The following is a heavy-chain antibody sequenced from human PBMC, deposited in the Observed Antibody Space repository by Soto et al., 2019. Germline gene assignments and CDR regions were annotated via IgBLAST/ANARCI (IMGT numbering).Heavy chain of an antibody. CDR1: GGTFSSYA. CDR2: IIPIFGTA. J-gene: IGHJ6*02. CDR3: ARDRTVTTYYYYYGMDV. V-gene: IGHV1-69*13. Sequence: SVKVSCKASGGTFSSYAISWVRQAPGQGLEWMGGIIPIFGTANYAQKFQGRVTITADESTSTAYMELSSLRSEDTAVYYCARDRTVTTYYYYYGMDVWGQGTTVTVSS. D-gene: IGHD4-17*01.